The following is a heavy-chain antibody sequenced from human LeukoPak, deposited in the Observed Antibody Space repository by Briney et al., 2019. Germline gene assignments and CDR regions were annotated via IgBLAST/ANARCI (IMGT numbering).Heavy chain of an antibody. CDR2: ISSRSRTI. CDR3: ARAYSSTAGSDY. J-gene: IGHJ4*02. Sequence: AGGSLRLSCAASGFTFSSYIMNWVRQAPGKGLEWVSYISSRSRTIYYADSVKGRFTISRDNGKQSLYLQMNSLRDEDTAVYYCARAYSSTAGSDYWGQGTLVTVSS. D-gene: IGHD6-13*01. V-gene: IGHV3-48*02. CDR1: GFTFSSYI.